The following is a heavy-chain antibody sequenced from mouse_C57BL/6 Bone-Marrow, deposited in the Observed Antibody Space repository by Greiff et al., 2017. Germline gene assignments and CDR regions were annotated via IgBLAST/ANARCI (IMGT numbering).Heavy chain of an antibody. J-gene: IGHJ1*03. CDR3: ARIYYSNYCWYFDV. CDR2: IDPSDSYT. CDR1: GYTFTSYW. Sequence: VQLQQPGAELVMPGASVKLSCKASGYTFTSYWMHWVKQRPGQGLEWIGEIDPSDSYTNYNQKVKGKSTLTVDKSSSTAYMQLSSLTSEDSAVYYSARIYYSNYCWYFDVWGTGTTVTVSS. V-gene: IGHV1-69*01. D-gene: IGHD2-5*01.